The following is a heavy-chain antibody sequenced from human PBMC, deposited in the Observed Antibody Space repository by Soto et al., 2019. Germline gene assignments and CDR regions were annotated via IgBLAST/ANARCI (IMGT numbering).Heavy chain of an antibody. CDR2: ISAYNGNT. CDR3: ARDGVVVVPAAIGGYYYSYGMDV. Sequence: ASVKVSCKASGYTFTSYGISWVRQAPGQGLEWMGWISAYNGNTNYAQKLQGRVTMTTDTSTSTAYMELRSLRSDDTAVYYCARDGVVVVPAAIGGYYYSYGMDVWGQGTTVTVSS. D-gene: IGHD2-2*02. CDR1: GYTFTSYG. J-gene: IGHJ6*02. V-gene: IGHV1-18*01.